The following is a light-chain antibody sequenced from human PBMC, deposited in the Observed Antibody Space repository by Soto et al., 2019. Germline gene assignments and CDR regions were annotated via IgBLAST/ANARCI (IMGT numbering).Light chain of an antibody. CDR2: DVT. Sequence: QSVLTQPRSVSGSPGQSVTISCTGTGSDVGNYNYVSWYQQHPGKAPNLMIYDVTKRPSGVPDRISGSKSGNTASLTISGLQAEDEADYYCCSYAGRYTYVFGTGTKSPS. J-gene: IGLJ1*01. CDR1: GSDVGNYNY. V-gene: IGLV2-11*01. CDR3: CSYAGRYTYV.